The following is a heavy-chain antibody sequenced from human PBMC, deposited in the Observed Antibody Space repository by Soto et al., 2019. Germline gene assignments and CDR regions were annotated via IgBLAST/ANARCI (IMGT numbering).Heavy chain of an antibody. V-gene: IGHV1-18*01. Sequence: QVQLVLSGGEVKKLGASVKVSCKAWGDTVTKYGISWVRQAPGQGLEWLGWISFYNGHTNYALKFQDGITFTTDTSTSTASMELRSLTSDDTAVYYCASATSIAVAGKETWGQGTLVTVSS. D-gene: IGHD6-19*01. CDR1: GDTVTKYG. CDR2: ISFYNGHT. CDR3: ASATSIAVAGKET. J-gene: IGHJ4*02.